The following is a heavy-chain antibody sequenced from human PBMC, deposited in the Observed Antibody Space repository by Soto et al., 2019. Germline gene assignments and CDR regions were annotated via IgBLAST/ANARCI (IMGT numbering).Heavy chain of an antibody. CDR1: GGSISSYY. Sequence: QVQLQESGPGLVKPSETLSLTCTVSGGSISSYYWSWIRQPPGKGLEWIGYIYYSGSTNYNPSLKGRVTISVDTSKIQFSLKLSSVTAADTAVYYCARDPGSMGLDYWGQGTLVTVSS. J-gene: IGHJ4*02. CDR2: IYYSGST. CDR3: ARDPGSMGLDY. D-gene: IGHD1-26*01. V-gene: IGHV4-59*01.